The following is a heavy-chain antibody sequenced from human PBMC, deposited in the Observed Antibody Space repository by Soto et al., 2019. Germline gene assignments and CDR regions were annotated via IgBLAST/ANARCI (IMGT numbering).Heavy chain of an antibody. J-gene: IGHJ4*02. CDR1: GGSISSGGYY. V-gene: IGHV4-31*03. D-gene: IGHD3-16*02. CDR2: IYYSGST. Sequence: QVQLQESGPGLVKPSQTLSLTCTVSGGSISSGGYYWSWIRQHPGKGLEWIGYIYYSGSTYYNPSRKSRVTISVDTSKHPFSLKLSSVTAADTAVYYCASVPDYDYVWGSYRLFDYWGQGTLVTVSS. CDR3: ASVPDYDYVWGSYRLFDY.